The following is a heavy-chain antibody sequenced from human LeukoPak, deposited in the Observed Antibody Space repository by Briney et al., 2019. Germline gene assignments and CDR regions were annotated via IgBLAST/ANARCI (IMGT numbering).Heavy chain of an antibody. D-gene: IGHD5-18*01. J-gene: IGHJ5*02. CDR3: AREGVQLGPNWFDP. CDR2: INPNSGGT. Sequence: ASVNVSCKASGYTFTGYYMHWVRQAPGQGLEWMGWINPNSGGTNYAQKFQGRVTMTRDTSISTAYMELSRLRSDDTAVYYCAREGVQLGPNWFDPWGQGTLVTVSS. CDR1: GYTFTGYY. V-gene: IGHV1-2*02.